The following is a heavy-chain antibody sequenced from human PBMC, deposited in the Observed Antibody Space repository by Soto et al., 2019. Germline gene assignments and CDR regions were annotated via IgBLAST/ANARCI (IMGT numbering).Heavy chain of an antibody. V-gene: IGHV3-43D*04. CDR3: AKDGDGRTRNYYFYYGMDV. CDR2: ISWDGGST. CDR1: GFTFDDYA. Sequence: PGGSLRLSCAASGFTFDDYAMHWVRQAPGKGLEWVSLISWDGGSTYYADSVKGRFTISRDNSKNSLYLQMNSLRAEDTALYYCAKDGDGRTRNYYFYYGMDVWGQGTTVTVSS. J-gene: IGHJ6*02. D-gene: IGHD4-17*01.